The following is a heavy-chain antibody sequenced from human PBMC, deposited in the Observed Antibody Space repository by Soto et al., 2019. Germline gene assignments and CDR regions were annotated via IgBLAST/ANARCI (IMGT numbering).Heavy chain of an antibody. J-gene: IGHJ6*02. CDR1: GDSVSSNSAA. Sequence: SQTLSLTCAISGDSVSSNSAAWNWIRQSPSRGLEWLGRTYYRSKWYNDYAVSVKSRIIINPDTSKNQFSLQLNSVTPEDTAVYYCVRGYFDSSGYYYYDGLDVWGQGTTVTVSS. CDR2: TYYRSKWYN. D-gene: IGHD3-22*01. V-gene: IGHV6-1*01. CDR3: VRGYFDSSGYYYYDGLDV.